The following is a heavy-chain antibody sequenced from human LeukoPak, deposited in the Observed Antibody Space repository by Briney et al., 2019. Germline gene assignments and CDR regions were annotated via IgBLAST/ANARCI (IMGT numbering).Heavy chain of an antibody. Sequence: GRSLRLSCAASGFTFSNYGMHWVRQAPGKGLEWVSSITSSSSTIYYADSVKGRFTISRDNAKNSLYLQMNSLRDEDTAVYYCARDRGYSTHWGQGTLVTVSS. CDR2: ITSSSSTI. D-gene: IGHD6-13*01. V-gene: IGHV3-48*02. J-gene: IGHJ4*02. CDR3: ARDRGYSTH. CDR1: GFTFSNYG.